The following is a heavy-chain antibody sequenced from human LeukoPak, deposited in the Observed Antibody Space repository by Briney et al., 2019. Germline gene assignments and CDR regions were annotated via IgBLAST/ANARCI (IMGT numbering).Heavy chain of an antibody. Sequence: ASVKASCKASGYTFTSYDINWVRQATGRGLEWMGWMNPNSGNTGYAQKFQGRVTITRNTSISTAYMELSSLRSEDTAVYYCARVSAAAPYYYYMDVWGKGTTVTVSS. V-gene: IGHV1-8*03. CDR2: MNPNSGNT. J-gene: IGHJ6*03. CDR3: ARVSAAAPYYYYMDV. CDR1: GYTFTSYD. D-gene: IGHD2-2*01.